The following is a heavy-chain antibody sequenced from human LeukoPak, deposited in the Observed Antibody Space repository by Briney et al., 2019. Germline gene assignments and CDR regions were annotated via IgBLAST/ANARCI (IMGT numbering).Heavy chain of an antibody. CDR3: AKDQAVVTLDAFDI. V-gene: IGHV3-23*01. CDR2: IDASGGT. CDR1: GFTFSSSP. J-gene: IGHJ3*02. D-gene: IGHD2-21*02. Sequence: GGSLRLSCAASGFTFSSSPMSRVRQAPGKGLEWVSLIDASGGTKYADSVKGRFTISRDNSKNTLYLQMNSLRAEDTAVYYCAKDQAVVTLDAFDIWGQGTLVTVSS.